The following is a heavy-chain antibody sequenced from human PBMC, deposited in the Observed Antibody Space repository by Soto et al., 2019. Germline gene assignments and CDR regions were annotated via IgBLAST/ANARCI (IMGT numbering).Heavy chain of an antibody. V-gene: IGHV3-66*01. Sequence: EVRLVQSGGGLVQPGGSLRLSCAASLFIVSDNYMSWVRQAPGKGLEWVSLIYSGGGTDYAESVKGRFTISRDNSKNTLYLQMNSLKAEDTGLYDCATRMTTAPYWGPGTVVTVSS. CDR3: ATRMTTAPY. D-gene: IGHD4-17*01. CDR1: LFIVSDNY. J-gene: IGHJ4*02. CDR2: IYSGGGT.